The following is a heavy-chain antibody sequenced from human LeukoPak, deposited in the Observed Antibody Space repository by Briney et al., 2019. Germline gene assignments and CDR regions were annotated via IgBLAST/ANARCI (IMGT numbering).Heavy chain of an antibody. J-gene: IGHJ4*02. CDR3: ARGKRGGTMIVVVSHFDY. D-gene: IGHD3-22*01. V-gene: IGHV4-34*01. CDR1: GGSFSGYY. Sequence: PSETLSLTCAVYGGSFSGYYWSWIRQPPGKGLEWIGEINHSGSTNYNPSLKSRVTISVDTSKNQFSLKLSSVTAADTAVYYCARGKRGGTMIVVVSHFDYWGQGTLVTVSS. CDR2: INHSGST.